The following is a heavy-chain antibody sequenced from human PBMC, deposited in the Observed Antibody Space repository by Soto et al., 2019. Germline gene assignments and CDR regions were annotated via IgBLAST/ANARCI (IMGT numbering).Heavy chain of an antibody. CDR2: FIPIFGPA. CDR3: GGLSRLGFFGIEN. J-gene: IGHJ4*02. D-gene: IGHD3-3*01. CDR1: GGTFSNFA. Sequence: QVQLVQSGADVKKPGSSVKVSCKTSGGTFSNFAFTWVRQAPGQGLEWMGGFIPIFGPANFAQKFQGRLTIIADESTSTTYMELSRLTYEDTAVYYCGGLSRLGFFGIENWGQGTLVTVSS. V-gene: IGHV1-69*01.